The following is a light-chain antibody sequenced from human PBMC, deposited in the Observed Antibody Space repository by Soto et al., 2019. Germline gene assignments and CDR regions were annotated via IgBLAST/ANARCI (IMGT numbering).Light chain of an antibody. Sequence: QSVLTQPASVSGSPGQSITISCTGTSSDVGSYNLVSWYQQHPGKAPKLMIYEGSKRPSGVSNRFSGSKSGNTASLTISGLQAEDEADYHCSSYARSSTSVFGGGTKLTVL. CDR1: SSDVGSYNL. CDR3: SSYARSSTSV. V-gene: IGLV2-23*01. J-gene: IGLJ3*02. CDR2: EGS.